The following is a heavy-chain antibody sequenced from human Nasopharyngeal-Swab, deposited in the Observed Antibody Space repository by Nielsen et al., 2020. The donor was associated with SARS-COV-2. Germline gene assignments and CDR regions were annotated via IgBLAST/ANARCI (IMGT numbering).Heavy chain of an antibody. D-gene: IGHD6-13*01. CDR1: GFTFSSYG. Sequence: GESLKISCAASGFTFSSYGMHWVRQAPGKGLEWVAVIWYDGSNKYYADSVKGRFTISRDNSKNTLYLQMNSLRAEDTAVYYCARDGRGAHSSSWYIDYYYGMDVWGQGTTVTVSS. CDR3: ARDGRGAHSSSWYIDYYYGMDV. J-gene: IGHJ6*02. CDR2: IWYDGSNK. V-gene: IGHV3-33*01.